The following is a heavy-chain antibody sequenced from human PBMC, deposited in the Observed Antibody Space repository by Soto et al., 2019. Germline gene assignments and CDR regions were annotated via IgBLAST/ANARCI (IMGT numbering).Heavy chain of an antibody. Sequence: SQIMSLTCTVSGGSISSYCWNWIRQPPGKGLEWIGYIYYSGSTNYNPSLKSRVTMSVDTSKNQFSLKLSSVTAADTAIYYCARVEAWSNTWYPLDYWGQGTLVTVSS. D-gene: IGHD6-13*01. CDR3: ARVEAWSNTWYPLDY. J-gene: IGHJ4*02. CDR1: GGSISSYC. CDR2: IYYSGST. V-gene: IGHV4-59*01.